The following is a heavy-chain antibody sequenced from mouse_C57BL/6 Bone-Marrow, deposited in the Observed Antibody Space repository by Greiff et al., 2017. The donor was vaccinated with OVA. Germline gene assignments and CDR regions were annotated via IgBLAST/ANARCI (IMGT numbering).Heavy chain of an antibody. J-gene: IGHJ4*01. CDR3: ASYGNYEYYAMDY. D-gene: IGHD2-1*01. V-gene: IGHV1-39*01. Sequence: LVESGPELVKPGASVKISCKASGYSFTDYNMNWVKQSNGKSLEWIGVINPNYGTTSYNQKFKGKATLTVDQSSSTAYMQLNSLTSEDSAVYYCASYGNYEYYAMDYWGQGTSVTVSS. CDR2: INPNYGTT. CDR1: GYSFTDYN.